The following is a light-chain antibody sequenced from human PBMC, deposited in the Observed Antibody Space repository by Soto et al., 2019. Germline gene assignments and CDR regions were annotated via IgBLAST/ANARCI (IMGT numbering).Light chain of an antibody. CDR2: RNN. V-gene: IGLV1-47*01. J-gene: IGLJ2*01. CDR1: SSNIGSNY. CDR3: AAWDDSRSGVV. Sequence: QSVLTQPPSASGTPGQRVTISCSGSSSNIGSNYVYWYQQFPGTAPKLLIYRNNERPSGVPDRFSGSKSGTSASLAISGLRPEDEANFYCAAWDDSRSGVVFGGGTKLTVL.